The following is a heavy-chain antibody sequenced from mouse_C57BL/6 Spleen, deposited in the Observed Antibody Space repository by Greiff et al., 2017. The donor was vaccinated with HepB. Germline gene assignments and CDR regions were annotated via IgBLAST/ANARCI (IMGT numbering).Heavy chain of an antibody. D-gene: IGHD1-1*01. CDR2: IDPSDSYT. CDR1: GYTFTSYW. CDR3: AREGFITTVVAHFDY. V-gene: IGHV1-59*01. Sequence: QVQLQQPGAELVRPGTSVKLSCKASGYTFTSYWMHWVKQRPGQGLEWIGVIDPSDSYTNYNQKFKGKATLTVDTSSSTAYMQLRSLTSEDSAVYYCAREGFITTVVAHFDYWGQGTTLTVSS. J-gene: IGHJ2*01.